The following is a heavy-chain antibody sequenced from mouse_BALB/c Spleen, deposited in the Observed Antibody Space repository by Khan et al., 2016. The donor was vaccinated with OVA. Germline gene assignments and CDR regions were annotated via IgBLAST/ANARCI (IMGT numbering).Heavy chain of an antibody. CDR2: INPSNNYT. CDR1: GYTFTSYT. V-gene: IGHV1-4*01. CDR3: VREGAYHRSDGWFAY. D-gene: IGHD2-14*01. J-gene: IGHJ3*01. Sequence: QVQLQQSGAELARPGASVKMSCKTSGYTFTSYTMHWVRQRPGHAPEWIGHINPSNNYTNYNQNFKDKATLIVDTSSTTAYMQLSSLTSEDSAVYDCVREGAYHRSDGWFAYWGQGTLVTVSA.